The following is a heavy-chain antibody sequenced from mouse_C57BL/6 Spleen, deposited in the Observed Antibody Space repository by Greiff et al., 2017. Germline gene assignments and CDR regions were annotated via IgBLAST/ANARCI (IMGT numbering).Heavy chain of an antibody. CDR1: GYSITSGYY. D-gene: IGHD1-1*01. V-gene: IGHV3-6*01. Sequence: EVQLQESGPGLVKPSQSLSLTCSVTGYSITSGYYWNWIRQFPGNKLEWMGYISYDGSNNYNPSLKNRISITRDTYKNQFFLKLNSVTTEDTATYYCAKYYYGSRTRYFDVWGTGTTVTVSS. CDR3: AKYYYGSRTRYFDV. J-gene: IGHJ1*03. CDR2: ISYDGSN.